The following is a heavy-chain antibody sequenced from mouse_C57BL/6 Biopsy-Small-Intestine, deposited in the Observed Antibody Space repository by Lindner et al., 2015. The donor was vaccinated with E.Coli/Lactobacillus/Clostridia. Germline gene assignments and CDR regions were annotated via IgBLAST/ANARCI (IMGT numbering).Heavy chain of an antibody. V-gene: IGHV1-74*01. CDR2: VIPRYGTA. CDR1: GGTFSNYA. J-gene: IGHJ4*01. D-gene: IGHD2-2*01. CDR3: ATPTMYYDFWNGYCPFDY. Sequence: SVKVSCKASGGTFSNYALNWVRQAPGQGLEWMGGVIPRYGTANYPQKFQGRVTITADESTRTAYMELSSLRSEDTAVYYCATPTMYYDFWNGYCPFDYWGQGTLVTVSS.